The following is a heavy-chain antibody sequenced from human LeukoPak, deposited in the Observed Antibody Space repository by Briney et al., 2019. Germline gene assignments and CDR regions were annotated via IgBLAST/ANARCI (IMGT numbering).Heavy chain of an antibody. Sequence: SVRVSCKASGGTFSSYAISWVRQAPGQGLEWMGRIIPILGIANYAQKFQGRVTITADKSTSTAYMELSSLRSEDTAVYYCARDHYGDPVGYWGQGTLVTVSS. D-gene: IGHD4-17*01. J-gene: IGHJ4*02. CDR1: GGTFSSYA. V-gene: IGHV1-69*04. CDR2: IIPILGIA. CDR3: ARDHYGDPVGY.